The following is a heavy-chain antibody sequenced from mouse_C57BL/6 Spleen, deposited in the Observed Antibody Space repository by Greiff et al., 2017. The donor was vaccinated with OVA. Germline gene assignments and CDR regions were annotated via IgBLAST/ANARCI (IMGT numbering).Heavy chain of an antibody. V-gene: IGHV1-5*01. CDR1: GYTFTSYW. J-gene: IGHJ2*01. D-gene: IGHD2-4*01. CDR3: TRGDDYGDYFDY. Sequence: EVQLQQSGTVLARPGASVKMSCKTSGYTFTSYWMHWVKQRPGQGLEWIGAIYPGNSDTSYNQKFKGKAKLTAVTSASTAYMELSSLTNEDSAVYYCTRGDDYGDYFDYWGQGTTLTVSS. CDR2: IYPGNSDT.